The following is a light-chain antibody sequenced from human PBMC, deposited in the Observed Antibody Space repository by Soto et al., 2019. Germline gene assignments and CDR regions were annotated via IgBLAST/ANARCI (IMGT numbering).Light chain of an antibody. CDR3: SSYTSSSTDV. CDR1: SSDVGGYNY. J-gene: IGLJ1*01. CDR2: DVS. Sequence: QSVLPQPASVSGSPGQSITIYCSGTSSDVGGYNYVTWYQQHPGKAPKLIIYDVSHRPSGFSNRFSASKSGNTASLTISGLQAEDEADYYCSSYTSSSTDVFGTGTKVTVL. V-gene: IGLV2-14*01.